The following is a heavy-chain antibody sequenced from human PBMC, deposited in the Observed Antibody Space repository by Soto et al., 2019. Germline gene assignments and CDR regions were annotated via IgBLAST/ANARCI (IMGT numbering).Heavy chain of an antibody. J-gene: IGHJ6*02. V-gene: IGHV1-69*13. CDR3: ARGRYRSSSYYYYGMDV. CDR2: IIPIFGTA. CDR1: GGTFSSYA. D-gene: IGHD6-6*01. Sequence: ASVKVSCKASGGTFSSYAISWVRQAPGQGLEWMGGIIPIFGTANYAQKFQGRVTITADESTSTAYMELSSLRSEDTAVYYCARGRYRSSSYYYYGMDVWGQGTTVTVSS.